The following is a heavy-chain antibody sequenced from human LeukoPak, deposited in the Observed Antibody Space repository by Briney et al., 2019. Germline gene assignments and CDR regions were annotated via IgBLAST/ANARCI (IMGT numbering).Heavy chain of an antibody. CDR1: GYTFTSYG. CDR2: ISAYNGNT. V-gene: IGHV1-18*01. CDR3: ARYVKNGYDTPGFDY. J-gene: IGHJ4*02. Sequence: ASVKVSCKASGYTFTSYGISWVRQAPGQGLEWMGWISAYNGNTNYAQKLQGRVTMTTDTSTSTAYMELRSLRSDDTAVYYCARYVKNGYDTPGFDYWGQGTLVTVSS. D-gene: IGHD5-12*01.